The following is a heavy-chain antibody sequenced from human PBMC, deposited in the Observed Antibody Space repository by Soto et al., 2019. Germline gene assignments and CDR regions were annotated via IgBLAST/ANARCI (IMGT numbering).Heavy chain of an antibody. CDR2: IHTGGST. V-gene: IGHV3-53*01. J-gene: IGHJ5*02. CDR1: GFSVGGNP. CDR3: ARGVNDES. Sequence: VKLVESGGGLMQPGGSLRLSCAASGFSVGGNPMTWVRQAPGKGLEWVAVIHTGGSTFYADSVKGRFTISRDNSKNTVYLQMNSLSVGDTAIYFCARGVNDESWGQGTLVTVSS. D-gene: IGHD3-10*01.